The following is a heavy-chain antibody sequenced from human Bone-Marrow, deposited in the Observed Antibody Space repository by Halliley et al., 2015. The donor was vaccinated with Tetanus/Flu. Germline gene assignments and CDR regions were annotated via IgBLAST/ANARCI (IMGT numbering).Heavy chain of an antibody. V-gene: IGHV3-15*01. J-gene: IGHJ6*02. D-gene: IGHD3-16*01. CDR2: VKSKADGGTT. CDR3: TSYGGFGMDV. Sequence: WVGHVKSKADGGTTDYAAPVKGRFAISRDDSKNIVYLQMNSLKTEDTSIYYCTSYGGFGMDVWGQGTTVTVSS.